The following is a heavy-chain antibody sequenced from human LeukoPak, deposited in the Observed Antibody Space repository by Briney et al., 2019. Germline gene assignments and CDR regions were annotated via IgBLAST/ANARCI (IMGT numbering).Heavy chain of an antibody. D-gene: IGHD6-19*01. CDR3: ARTYRLDRVAAELDY. V-gene: IGHV1-69*13. J-gene: IGHJ4*02. CDR2: IIPIFGTA. CDR1: GGTFSSYA. Sequence: GASVKVSCKASGGTFSSYAISWVRQAPGQGLEWMGGIIPIFGTANYAQKFQGRVTITADESTGTAYMELSSLRSEDTAVYYCARTYRLDRVAAELDYWGQGTLVTVSS.